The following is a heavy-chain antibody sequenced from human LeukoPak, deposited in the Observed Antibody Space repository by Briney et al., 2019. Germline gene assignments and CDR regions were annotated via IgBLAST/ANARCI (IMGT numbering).Heavy chain of an antibody. CDR2: INHSGST. CDR1: GGSFSGYY. D-gene: IGHD4-17*01. V-gene: IGHV4-34*01. CDR3: ARASTVTTYNWFDP. Sequence: ASETLSLTCAVYGGSFSGYYWSWTRQPPGKGLEWIGEINHSGSTNYNPSLKSRVTISVDTSKNQFSLKLSSVTAADTAVYYCARASTVTTYNWFDPWGQGTLVTVSS. J-gene: IGHJ5*02.